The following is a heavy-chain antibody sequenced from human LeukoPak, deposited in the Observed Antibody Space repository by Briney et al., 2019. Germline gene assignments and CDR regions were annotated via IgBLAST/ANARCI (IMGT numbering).Heavy chain of an antibody. V-gene: IGHV4-59*01. CDR1: GGSISNYY. J-gene: IGHJ5*02. Sequence: SETLSPTCTVSGGSISNYYWSWIRQPPGKGLGWIGYVYYSGSTNYNPSLKSRVTISVDTSKNQFSLKLSSVTAADTAVYYCATSGYSSGSPFDPWGQGTLVTVSS. D-gene: IGHD6-19*01. CDR3: ATSGYSSGSPFDP. CDR2: VYYSGST.